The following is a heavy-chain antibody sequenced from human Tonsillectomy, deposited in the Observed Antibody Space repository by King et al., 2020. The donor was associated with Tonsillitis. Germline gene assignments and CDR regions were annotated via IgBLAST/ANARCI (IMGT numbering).Heavy chain of an antibody. J-gene: IGHJ4*02. CDR1: GFTFGDYA. CDR3: TRGGLGGAKFY. D-gene: IGHD1-26*01. CDR2: IRSKAYGGTA. V-gene: IGHV3-49*03. Sequence: VQLVESGGGLVQPGRSLRLSCTTSGFTFGDYAMSWFRQAPGKRLEWVGFIRSKAYGGTADYAASVNGRFTISRDDSKSIAYLQMNSLKTEDTAVYYCTRGGLGGAKFYWGQGTLVTVSS.